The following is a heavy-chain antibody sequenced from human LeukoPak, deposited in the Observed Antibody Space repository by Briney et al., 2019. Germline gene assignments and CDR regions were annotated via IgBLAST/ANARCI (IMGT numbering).Heavy chain of an antibody. Sequence: GGSLRLSCAASGFTFSSYSMNWVRQAPGKGLEWVSYISSSSSTIYYADSVKGRFTISRDNAKNSLYLQMNSLSAEDTAIYYCARVASTSPYFYGMDVWGQGTTVTVSS. V-gene: IGHV3-48*01. CDR1: GFTFSSYS. CDR3: ARVASTSPYFYGMDV. CDR2: ISSSSSTI. J-gene: IGHJ6*02.